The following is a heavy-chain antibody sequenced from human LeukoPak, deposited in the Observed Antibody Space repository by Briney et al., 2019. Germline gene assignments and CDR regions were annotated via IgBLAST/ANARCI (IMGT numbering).Heavy chain of an antibody. CDR1: GFTFSSYA. Sequence: GGSLRLSCAASGFTFSSYAMSWVRQAPGKGLEWVSAISGSGGSTYYADYVKGRFTISRDNSKNTLYLQMNSLRAENTAVYNCAKEEELLWFGERGIFYWGQGTLVTVSS. V-gene: IGHV3-23*01. CDR3: AKEEELLWFGERGIFY. D-gene: IGHD3-10*01. J-gene: IGHJ4*02. CDR2: ISGSGGST.